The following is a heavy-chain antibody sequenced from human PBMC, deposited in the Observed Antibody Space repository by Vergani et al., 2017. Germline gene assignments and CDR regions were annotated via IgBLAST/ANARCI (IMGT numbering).Heavy chain of an antibody. CDR2: INPSGGNT. J-gene: IGHJ4*02. D-gene: IGHD3-9*01. CDR1: GYTFSNYY. CDR3: ARGDYVILTGYRY. Sequence: QVQVVQSGAEVKKSGASVKVSCKTSGYTFSNYYMHWVRQAPGQGLEWMGIINPSGGNTNYAQTFQGRVTMTRDTSTSTVYMELSSLRSEDTAIYYCARGDYVILTGYRYWGQGTLVTVSA. V-gene: IGHV1-46*03.